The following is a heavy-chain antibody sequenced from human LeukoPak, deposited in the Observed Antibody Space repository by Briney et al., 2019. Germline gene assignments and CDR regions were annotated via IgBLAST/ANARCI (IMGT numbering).Heavy chain of an antibody. CDR1: RFTFSSYE. CDR3: ARDGALSLILQTGTPDFVY. Sequence: PGGSLRLSCAASRFTFSSYERKWVRQAPGKGLEWVSYISSSGSTIYYADSVEGRFTISRDNAKNSLYLQMNSLRAEDTAVYYCARDGALSLILQTGTPDFVYWGEGTLVTVSS. D-gene: IGHD1-7*01. J-gene: IGHJ4*02. V-gene: IGHV3-48*03. CDR2: ISSSGSTI.